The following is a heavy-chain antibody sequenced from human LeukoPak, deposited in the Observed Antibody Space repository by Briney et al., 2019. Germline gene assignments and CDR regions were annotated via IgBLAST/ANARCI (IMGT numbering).Heavy chain of an antibody. V-gene: IGHV3-30*04. Sequence: GGSLRLSCAASGFTFSSYAMHWVRQAPGKGLEWVAVISYDGSNKYYADSVKGRFTVSRDNSKNTLYLQMNSLRAEDAAVYYCASDQHTSWGQGTLVTVSS. CDR2: ISYDGSNK. D-gene: IGHD2-21*01. CDR3: ASDQHTS. CDR1: GFTFSSYA. J-gene: IGHJ5*02.